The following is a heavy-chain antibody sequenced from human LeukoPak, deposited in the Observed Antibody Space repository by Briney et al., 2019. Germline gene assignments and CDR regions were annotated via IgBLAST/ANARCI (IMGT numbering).Heavy chain of an antibody. Sequence: GGSLRLSCAASGFTFDDYAMHWVRQAPGKGLEWVSLISWDGGSTYYADSVKGRFTISRDNSKNSLYLQMNSLRAEDTALYYCAKDIGYGSGSYSPGMDVWGKGTTVTVPS. CDR3: AKDIGYGSGSYSPGMDV. CDR1: GFTFDDYA. V-gene: IGHV3-43D*03. CDR2: ISWDGGST. J-gene: IGHJ6*03. D-gene: IGHD3-10*01.